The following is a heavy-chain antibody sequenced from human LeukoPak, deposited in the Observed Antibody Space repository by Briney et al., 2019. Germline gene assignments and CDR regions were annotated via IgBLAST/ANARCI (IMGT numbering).Heavy chain of an antibody. D-gene: IGHD6-6*01. CDR1: GGSISSGDYY. Sequence: SQTLSLTCTVSGGSISSGDYYWSWIRQPQGKGLEWIGYIYYSGSTYYNPSLKSRVTILVDTSKNQFSLKLSSVTAADTAVYYCAQGGDYSSSSVFDYWGQGTLVTVSS. CDR3: AQGGDYSSSSVFDY. V-gene: IGHV4-30-4*08. CDR2: IYYSGST. J-gene: IGHJ4*02.